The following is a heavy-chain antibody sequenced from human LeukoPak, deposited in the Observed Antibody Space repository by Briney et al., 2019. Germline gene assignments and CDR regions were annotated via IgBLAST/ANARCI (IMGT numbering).Heavy chain of an antibody. CDR1: GFTLSSYS. Sequence: GGSLRLSCAASGFTLSSYSMNWVRQAPGKGLEWVSSISSSSSYIYYADSVKGRFTISRDNAKNSLYLQMDSLRAEDTAVYYCARDGNYDFWSGSAYYFDYWGQGTLVTVSS. J-gene: IGHJ4*02. D-gene: IGHD3-3*01. CDR3: ARDGNYDFWSGSAYYFDY. CDR2: ISSSSSYI. V-gene: IGHV3-21*01.